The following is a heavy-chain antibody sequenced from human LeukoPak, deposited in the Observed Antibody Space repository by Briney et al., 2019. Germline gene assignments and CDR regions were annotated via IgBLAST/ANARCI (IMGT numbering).Heavy chain of an antibody. D-gene: IGHD2-8*01. CDR1: GFTFSSFA. J-gene: IGHJ4*02. Sequence: GGSLRLSCAASGFTFSSFAMSWVRQAPGKGLEWVSAISGSGGSTYYADSVKGRFTISRDNSKNTLYLQMNSLRAEDTAVYYCAKDISRNIVLMVYGEGFDYWGQGTLVTVSS. V-gene: IGHV3-23*01. CDR3: AKDISRNIVLMVYGEGFDY. CDR2: ISGSGGST.